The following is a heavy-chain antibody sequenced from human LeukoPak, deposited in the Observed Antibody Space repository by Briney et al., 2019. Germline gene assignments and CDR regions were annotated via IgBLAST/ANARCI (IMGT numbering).Heavy chain of an antibody. CDR2: IYTIGST. D-gene: IGHD5-12*01. J-gene: IGHJ6*03. CDR3: ARTTEGYAGGPGYSYYYYMDV. V-gene: IGHV4-61*02. CDR1: GGSISSSSYY. Sequence: SQTLSLTCTVSGGSISSSSYYWSWIRQPPGKGLEWIGRIYTIGSTHYNPSLKSRVTMSVDTSKNQFSLKLSSVTAADTAVYYCARTTEGYAGGPGYSYYYYMDVWGKGATVTISS.